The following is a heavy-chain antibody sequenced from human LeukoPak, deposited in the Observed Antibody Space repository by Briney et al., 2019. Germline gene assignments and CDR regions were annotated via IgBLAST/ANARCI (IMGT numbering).Heavy chain of an antibody. Sequence: KTGGSLRLSCTASGFTFGDYAMSWFRQAPGKGLEWVGFIRSKAYGGTTEYAASVKGRFTISRDDSKSIAYLQMNSLKTEDTAVYYCTRVPRASIVGATTDYWGQGTLVTVSS. J-gene: IGHJ4*02. CDR2: IRSKAYGGTT. D-gene: IGHD1-26*01. CDR1: GFTFGDYA. CDR3: TRVPRASIVGATTDY. V-gene: IGHV3-49*05.